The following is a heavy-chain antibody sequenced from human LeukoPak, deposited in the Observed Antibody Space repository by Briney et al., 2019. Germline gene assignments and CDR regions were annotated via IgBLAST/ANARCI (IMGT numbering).Heavy chain of an antibody. CDR2: ISYDGSNK. CDR3: AKDIVVVVAATDTTYFDY. D-gene: IGHD2-15*01. CDR1: GFTFSSYG. Sequence: GGSLRLSCAASGFTFSSYGMHWVRQAPGKGLEWVAVISYDGSNKYYADSVKGRFTISRDNSKNTLYLQMNSLRAEDTAVYYCAKDIVVVVAATDTTYFDYWGQGTLVTVSS. V-gene: IGHV3-30*18. J-gene: IGHJ4*02.